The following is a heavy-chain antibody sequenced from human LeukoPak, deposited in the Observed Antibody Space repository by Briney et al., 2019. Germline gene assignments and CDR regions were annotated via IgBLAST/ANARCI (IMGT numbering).Heavy chain of an antibody. CDR3: ASSLYYDSSGYYYTYFDY. J-gene: IGHJ4*02. CDR2: ISSSSSTI. Sequence: GSLRLSCAASGFTFSSYSMNWVRQAPGKGLEWVSYISSSSSTIYYADSVKGRFTISRDNAKNSLYLQMSSLRAEGTAVYYCASSLYYDSSGYYYTYFDYWGQGTLVTVSS. V-gene: IGHV3-48*01. CDR1: GFTFSSYS. D-gene: IGHD3-22*01.